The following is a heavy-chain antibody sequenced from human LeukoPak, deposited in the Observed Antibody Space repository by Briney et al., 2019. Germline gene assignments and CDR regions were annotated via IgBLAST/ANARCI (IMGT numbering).Heavy chain of an antibody. CDR2: INHSGST. D-gene: IGHD2-2*02. Sequence: SETLSLTCAVSGGSFSGYYWSWIRQPPGKGLEWIGEINHSGSTNYNPSLKSRVTISVDTSKNQFSLKLSSVTAADTAVYYCARGPYCSSTSCYKGTGYYYYGMDVWGQGTTVTVSS. CDR3: ARGPYCSSTSCYKGTGYYYYGMDV. CDR1: GGSFSGYY. J-gene: IGHJ6*02. V-gene: IGHV4-34*01.